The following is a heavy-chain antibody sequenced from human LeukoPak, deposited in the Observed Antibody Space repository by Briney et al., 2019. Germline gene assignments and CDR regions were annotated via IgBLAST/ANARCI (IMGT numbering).Heavy chain of an antibody. CDR3: ARLMFLWPPIYFDY. Sequence: QPGGSLRLSCAASGFTFSSYGMHWVRQAPGKGLEWVAVISYDGSNKYYADSVKGRFTISRDNSKNTLYLQMNSLRAEDTAVYYCARLMFLWPPIYFDYWGQGTLVTVSS. CDR1: GFTFSSYG. D-gene: IGHD2-8*01. J-gene: IGHJ4*02. CDR2: ISYDGSNK. V-gene: IGHV3-30*03.